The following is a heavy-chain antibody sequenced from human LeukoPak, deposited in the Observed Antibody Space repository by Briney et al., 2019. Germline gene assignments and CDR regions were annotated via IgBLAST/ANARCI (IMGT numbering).Heavy chain of an antibody. D-gene: IGHD3-10*01. CDR2: ISGSGGST. Sequence: GGSLRLSCAASGFTFSSYAMSWVRQAPGKGLEWVSAISGSGGSTYYADSVKGRFTISRDNSKNTLYLQMNSLRAEGTAVYYCARRFVSGSNWFDPWGQGTLVTVSS. CDR3: ARRFVSGSNWFDP. CDR1: GFTFSSYA. V-gene: IGHV3-23*01. J-gene: IGHJ5*02.